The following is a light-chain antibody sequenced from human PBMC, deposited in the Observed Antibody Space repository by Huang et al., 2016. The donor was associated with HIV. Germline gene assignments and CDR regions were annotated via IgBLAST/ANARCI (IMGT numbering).Light chain of an antibody. Sequence: EIVLTQSPATLSLSPGERATLSCRASQSVSSYLAWYQQKPGQAPRLLIDDASNRATGIPARFSGSGSGTDFTLTISSLEPEDVAVYYCQQRSNWAFGQGTRLEIK. CDR1: QSVSSY. V-gene: IGKV3-11*01. J-gene: IGKJ5*01. CDR2: DAS. CDR3: QQRSNWA.